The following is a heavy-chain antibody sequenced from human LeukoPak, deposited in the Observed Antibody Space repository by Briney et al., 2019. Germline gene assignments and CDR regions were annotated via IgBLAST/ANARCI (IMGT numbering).Heavy chain of an antibody. J-gene: IGHJ4*02. V-gene: IGHV4-31*03. Sequence: SETLSLTCTVSGGSISSGGYYWSWIRQHPGKGLEWIGYIYYSGSTYYNPSLKSRVTISVDTSKNRFSLKLSSVTAADTAVYYCARDLQYCSGGSCYPGRFDYWGQGTLVTVSS. D-gene: IGHD2-15*01. CDR3: ARDLQYCSGGSCYPGRFDY. CDR1: GGSISSGGYY. CDR2: IYYSGST.